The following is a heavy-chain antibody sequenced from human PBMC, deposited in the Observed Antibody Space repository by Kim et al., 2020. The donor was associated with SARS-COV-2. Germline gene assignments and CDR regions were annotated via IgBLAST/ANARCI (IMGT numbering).Heavy chain of an antibody. CDR2: ISSSSSTI. CDR3: ARDLHMPDDYGDPNYYYGMDV. CDR1: GFTFSSYS. J-gene: IGHJ6*02. Sequence: SLCSACAASGFTFSSYSMNWVRQAPGKGLEWVSYISSSSSTIYYADSVKGRFTISRDNAKNSLYLQMNSLRDEDTAVYYCARDLHMPDDYGDPNYYYGMDVWGQGTKVTV. D-gene: IGHD4-17*01. V-gene: IGHV3-48*02.